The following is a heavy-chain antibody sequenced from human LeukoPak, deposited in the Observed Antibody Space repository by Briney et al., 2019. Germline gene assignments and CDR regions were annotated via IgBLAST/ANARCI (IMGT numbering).Heavy chain of an antibody. V-gene: IGHV3-7*01. CDR2: IRQDEGEK. D-gene: IGHD5-12*01. J-gene: IGHJ4*02. Sequence: PAGPLRLSCAASGFNFISHWMTWVRQAPGKGLEWVANIRQDEGEKYYADSVTGRFTISRDNAKNAVYLQMYGLRAGDTAVYYCASDYGHSGYDYLRYYWGQGTLVTVSS. CDR3: ASDYGHSGYDYLRYY. CDR1: GFNFISHW.